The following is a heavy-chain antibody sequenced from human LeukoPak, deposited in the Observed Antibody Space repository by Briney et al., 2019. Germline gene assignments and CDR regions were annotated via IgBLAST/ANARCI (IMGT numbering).Heavy chain of an antibody. D-gene: IGHD6-19*01. CDR2: VIPIFGTA. CDR1: GDTFSSYA. CDR3: AGGSGWSDAFDI. J-gene: IGHJ3*02. V-gene: IGHV1-69*06. Sequence: ASVKVSCKASGDTFSSYAINWVRQAPGQGLEWMGGVIPIFGTANYAQKFQGRVTITADKSTSTAYMELSSLRSEDTAVYYCAGGSGWSDAFDIWGQGTMVTVSS.